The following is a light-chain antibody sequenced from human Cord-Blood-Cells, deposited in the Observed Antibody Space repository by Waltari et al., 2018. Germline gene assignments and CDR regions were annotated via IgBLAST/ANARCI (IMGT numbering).Light chain of an antibody. CDR1: QSISSY. Sequence: IQMTQSPSSLSASVGDTVPFTCRARQSISSYLNWYPQKPGKAPKLLIYAASSWQSGVPSRFSVSGSGTDFTLTISSLQPEDFATYYGQQSYSTPRTFGQGTKVEIK. CDR3: QQSYSTPRT. V-gene: IGKV1-39*01. CDR2: AAS. J-gene: IGKJ1*01.